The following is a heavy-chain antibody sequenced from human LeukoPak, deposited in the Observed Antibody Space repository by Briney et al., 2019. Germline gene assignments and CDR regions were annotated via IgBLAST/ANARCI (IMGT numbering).Heavy chain of an antibody. CDR2: IDWDDDK. V-gene: IGHV2-70*11. J-gene: IGHJ4*02. Sequence: SGPALVKPTQTLTLTCTFSGFSLSTSGMCLSWIRQPPGKALEWLARIDWDDDKYYSTSLKTRLTISKDTSKNQVVLTMTNMDPVDTATYYCARIRHYYDFWSGYDYWGQGTLVTVSS. D-gene: IGHD3-3*01. CDR3: ARIRHYYDFWSGYDY. CDR1: GFSLSTSGMC.